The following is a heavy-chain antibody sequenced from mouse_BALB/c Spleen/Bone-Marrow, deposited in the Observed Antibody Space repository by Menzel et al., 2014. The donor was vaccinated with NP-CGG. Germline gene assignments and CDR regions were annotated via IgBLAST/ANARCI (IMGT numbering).Heavy chain of an antibody. CDR2: IYPGDGDT. Sequence: VHLVESGPELVKPGASVKISCKASGYAFSSSWMNWVKQRPGQGLEWIGRIYPGDGDTNYNGKFKGKATLTADKSSSTAYMQLSSLLSVESAVFFCARRGGNPTFDYWGQGTPLTVSS. CDR3: ARRGGNPTFDY. D-gene: IGHD2-1*01. CDR1: GYAFSSSW. J-gene: IGHJ2*01. V-gene: IGHV1-82*01.